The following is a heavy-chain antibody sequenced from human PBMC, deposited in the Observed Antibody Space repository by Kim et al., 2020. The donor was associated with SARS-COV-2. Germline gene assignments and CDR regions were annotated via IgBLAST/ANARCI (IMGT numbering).Heavy chain of an antibody. CDR1: GGSISSYY. V-gene: IGHV4-59*13. D-gene: IGHD3-16*01. J-gene: IGHJ6*01. CDR2: IYYSGST. Sequence: SETLSLTCTVSGGSISSYYWSWIRQLPGKVLEWIGYIYYSGSTNYNPSLKSRVTISVDTSKNQFSLKLSSVTAADTAVYYWPRGGGEPLPPYYYGMDVWG. CDR3: PRGGGEPLPPYYYGMDV.